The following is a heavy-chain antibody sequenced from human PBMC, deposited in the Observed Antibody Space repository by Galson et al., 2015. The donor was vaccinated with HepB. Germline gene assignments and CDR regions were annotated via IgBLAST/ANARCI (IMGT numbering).Heavy chain of an antibody. J-gene: IGHJ6*03. CDR1: GFTVSSNY. V-gene: IGHV3-53*01. D-gene: IGHD6-13*01. CDR3: ARYSSSSLYYYYYYMDV. Sequence: LRLSCAASGFTVSSNYMSWVRQAPGKGLEWVSVIYSGGSTYYADSVKGRFTISRDNSKNTLYLQMNSLRAEDTAVYYCARYSSSSLYYYYYYMDVWGKGTTVTVSS. CDR2: IYSGGST.